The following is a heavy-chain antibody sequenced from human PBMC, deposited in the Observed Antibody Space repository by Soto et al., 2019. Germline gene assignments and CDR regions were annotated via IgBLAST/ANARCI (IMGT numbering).Heavy chain of an antibody. CDR1: GDSVSSNSVA. J-gene: IGHJ4*02. CDR3: ARDGTADRLDFDY. D-gene: IGHD1-1*01. CDR2: TCYRSKWYN. V-gene: IGHV6-1*01. Sequence: QVQLQQSGPGLVKPSQTLSLTCAISGDSVSSNSVAWNWIRQSPSRGLEWLGRTCYRSKWYNEYAVSVKSRINIKPDTAKNECSLQLNSVTPEDTAVYYCARDGTADRLDFDYWGQGTLVTVSS.